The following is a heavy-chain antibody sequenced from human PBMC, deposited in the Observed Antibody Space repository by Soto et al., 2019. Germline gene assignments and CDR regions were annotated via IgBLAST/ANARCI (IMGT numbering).Heavy chain of an antibody. CDR2: IYNSGST. J-gene: IGHJ6*02. V-gene: IGHV4-4*02. CDR3: ASVRGGYYYAMDV. Sequence: QVQLQESGPGLVKPSGTLSLTCAVSGGSISSSNWWSWVRQPPGKGLGWIGEIYNSGSTNYNPSLKSRVTRSVDKSTSQFSLKLSSVTAADTAVYYCASVRGGYYYAMDVWGQGTTVTVSS. D-gene: IGHD3-10*02. CDR1: GGSISSSNW.